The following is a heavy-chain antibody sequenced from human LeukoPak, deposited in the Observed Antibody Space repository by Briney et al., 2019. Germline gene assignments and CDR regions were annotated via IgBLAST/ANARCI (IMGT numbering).Heavy chain of an antibody. J-gene: IGHJ4*02. D-gene: IGHD3-16*01. Sequence: ASVKVSCKASGYTFTNYYIHWVRQAPGQRLEWVGLINPNGGSTGYAQKFQGRVTVTTDTSTSTVYMELNSLGSEDTAVYYCARERRAWGEDFWGQGTLVTVSS. CDR2: INPNGGST. V-gene: IGHV1-46*01. CDR1: GYTFTNYY. CDR3: ARERRAWGEDF.